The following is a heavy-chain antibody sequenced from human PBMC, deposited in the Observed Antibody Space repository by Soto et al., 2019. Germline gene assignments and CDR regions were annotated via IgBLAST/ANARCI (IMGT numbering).Heavy chain of an antibody. V-gene: IGHV1-18*01. J-gene: IGHJ4*02. CDR2: ISAYNGNT. CDR3: ARGQYSSSSVPFDY. Sequence: GASVKVSCXASGYTFTSYGISWVRQAPGQGLEWMGWISAYNGNTNYAQKLQGRVTMTTDTSTSTAYMELRSLRSDDTAVYYCARGQYSSSSVPFDYWGQGTLVTVSS. D-gene: IGHD6-6*01. CDR1: GYTFTSYG.